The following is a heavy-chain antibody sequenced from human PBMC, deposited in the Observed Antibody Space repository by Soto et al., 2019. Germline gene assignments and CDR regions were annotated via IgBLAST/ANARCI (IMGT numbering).Heavy chain of an antibody. Sequence: SETLSLTCDVSGDSISTSSYYWGWIRQPPGKGLEWIASIYYSGATYYNPSLQSRVTISVDTSNNRFSLTLSSLTAADTAVYYCARGQWLVNYAHFDYWGQGTLVTVSS. CDR2: IYYSGAT. V-gene: IGHV4-39*02. J-gene: IGHJ4*02. D-gene: IGHD6-19*01. CDR1: GDSISTSSYY. CDR3: ARGQWLVNYAHFDY.